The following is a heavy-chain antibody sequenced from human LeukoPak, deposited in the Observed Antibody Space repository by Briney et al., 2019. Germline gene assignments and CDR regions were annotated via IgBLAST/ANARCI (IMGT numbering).Heavy chain of an antibody. J-gene: IGHJ5*02. CDR2: IYHSGST. D-gene: IGHD1-1*01. V-gene: IGHV4-38-2*01. CDR3: ASEGGIQQLSWFDP. Sequence: SETLSLTCAVSGYSISSGYYWGWIRQPPGKGLEWIGTIYHSGSTYYNPSLKSRVTISVDTSKNQFSLKLSSVPAADTAVYYCASEGGIQQLSWFDPWGQGTLVTVSS. CDR1: GYSISSGYY.